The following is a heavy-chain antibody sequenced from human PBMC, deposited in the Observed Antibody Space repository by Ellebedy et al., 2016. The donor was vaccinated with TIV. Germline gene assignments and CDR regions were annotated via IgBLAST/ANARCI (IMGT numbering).Heavy chain of an antibody. CDR1: GFVFKSYS. CDR2: ISDRNSKR. V-gene: IGHV3-21*01. CDR3: ARPKFYYHYYMDV. J-gene: IGHJ6*03. Sequence: GGSLRLXXAASGFVFKSYSMNWVRQAPGKGLEWVASISDRNSKRFYSDSVKGRFIISRDDATSSLFLEMNTLRVEDTAVYYCARPKFYYHYYMDVWGKGTTAIV.